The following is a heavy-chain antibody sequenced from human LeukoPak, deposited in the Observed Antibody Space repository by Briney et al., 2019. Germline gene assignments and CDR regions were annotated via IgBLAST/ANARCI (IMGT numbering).Heavy chain of an antibody. D-gene: IGHD1-26*01. CDR3: ARQTSGSYFY. CDR2: IYYSGST. CDR1: GGSISSYY. V-gene: IGHV4-59*01. J-gene: IGHJ4*02. Sequence: SETLSLTCTVSGGSISSYYWSWIRQPPGKGLEWIGYIYYSGSTNYNPSLKSRVTISVDMSKNQFSLKLSSVTAADTAVYYCARQTSGSYFYWGQGTLVTVSS.